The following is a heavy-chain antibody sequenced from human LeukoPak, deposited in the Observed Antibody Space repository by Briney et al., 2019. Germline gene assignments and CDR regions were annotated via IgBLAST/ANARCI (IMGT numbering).Heavy chain of an antibody. D-gene: IGHD2-21*01. V-gene: IGHV3-23*01. CDR2: ISNIGDT. Sequence: GGSLRLSCAASGFTFSRFAMGWVRQPPGKGLEWVSTISNIGDTYFADSVKGRFTISRDNSKHTLYLQMSSLRAEDTAVYYCAKYFGFCGVTGCPAGWCMDVWGTGTTVTVSS. CDR1: GFTFSRFA. CDR3: AKYFGFCGVTGCPAGWCMDV. J-gene: IGHJ6*03.